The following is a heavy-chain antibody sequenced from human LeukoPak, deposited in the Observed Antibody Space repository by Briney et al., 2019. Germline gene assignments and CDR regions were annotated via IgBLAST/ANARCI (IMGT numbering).Heavy chain of an antibody. V-gene: IGHV4-39*01. CDR2: IYYSGNT. J-gene: IGHJ4*02. CDR3: ASLSTAMGTFDY. Sequence: SETLSLTCTVSGGSISSSSYYWGWIRQPPGKGLEWIGSIYYSGNTYYNPSLKSRVTISVDTSKNQFSLKLSSVTAADTTVYYCASLSTAMGTFDYWGQGTLVPVSS. CDR1: GGSISSSSYY. D-gene: IGHD5-18*01.